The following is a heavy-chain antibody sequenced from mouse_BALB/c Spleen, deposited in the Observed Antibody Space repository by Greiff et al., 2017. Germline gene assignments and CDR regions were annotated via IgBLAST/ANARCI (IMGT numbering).Heavy chain of an antibody. CDR2: INPSSGYT. V-gene: IGHV1-4*02. J-gene: IGHJ2*01. CDR1: GYTFTSYT. D-gene: IGHD2-14*01. Sequence: QVQLKQSAAELARPGASVKMSCKASGYTFTSYTMHWVKQRPGQGLEWIGYINPSSGYTEYNQKFKDKTTLTADKSSSTAYMQLSSLTSEDSAVYYCAREGAYYRYDWGQGTTLTVSS. CDR3: AREGAYYRYD.